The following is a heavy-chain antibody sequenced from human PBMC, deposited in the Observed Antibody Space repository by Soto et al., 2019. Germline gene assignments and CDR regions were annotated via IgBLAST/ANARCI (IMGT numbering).Heavy chain of an antibody. D-gene: IGHD5-12*01. CDR2: TYYRSRWYH. CDR1: GYSVSNNRAA. V-gene: IGHV6-1*01. CDR3: AREPSYTGYDSPRYHYYYGMDV. J-gene: IGHJ6*02. Sequence: SQILSLTCAICGYSVSNNRAAWNWFRQSPSRGLEWLGMTYYRSRWYHEYAVSVKSRITINSDTSKNQFSLQLISVTPEDTAVYYCAREPSYTGYDSPRYHYYYGMDVWGQGTTVTVSS.